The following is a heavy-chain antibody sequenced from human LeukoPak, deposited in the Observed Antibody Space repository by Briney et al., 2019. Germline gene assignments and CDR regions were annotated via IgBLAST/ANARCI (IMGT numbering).Heavy chain of an antibody. CDR1: GLTFSSYA. D-gene: IGHD3-22*01. Sequence: GGSLRLSCAASGLTFSSYAMSWVRQAPGKGLEWVSAISGSGGSTYYADSVKGRFTISRDNSKNTLYLQMNSLRAEDTAVYYCAKQGLDYYDSSGYSYFDYWGQGTLVTVSS. CDR2: ISGSGGST. V-gene: IGHV3-23*01. J-gene: IGHJ4*02. CDR3: AKQGLDYYDSSGYSYFDY.